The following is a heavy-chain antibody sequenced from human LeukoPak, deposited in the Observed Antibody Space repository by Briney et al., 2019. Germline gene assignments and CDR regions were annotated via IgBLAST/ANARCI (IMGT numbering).Heavy chain of an antibody. Sequence: ASVKVSCKASGYTCTSYYMHWVRQAPGQGLEWMGIINPSGGSTSYAQKFQGRVTMTRDTSTSTVYMELSSLRSEDTAVYYCARGAPTVFGVDNSGLYGMDVWGQGTTVTVSS. CDR3: ARGAPTVFGVDNSGLYGMDV. J-gene: IGHJ6*02. V-gene: IGHV1-46*01. CDR2: INPSGGST. CDR1: GYTCTSYY. D-gene: IGHD3-3*01.